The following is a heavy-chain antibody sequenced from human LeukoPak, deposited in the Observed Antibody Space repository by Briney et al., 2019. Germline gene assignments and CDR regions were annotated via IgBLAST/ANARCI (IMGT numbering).Heavy chain of an antibody. J-gene: IGHJ4*02. CDR3: ARSIAAAGIVWGVDY. CDR1: GFTFSSYG. CDR2: IRYDGSNK. Sequence: GGSLRLSCAASGFTFSSYGMHWVRQAPGKGLEWVAFIRYDGSNKYYADSVKGRFTISRGNSKNTLYLQMNSLRAEDTAVYYCARSIAAAGIVWGVDYWGQGTLVTVSS. D-gene: IGHD6-13*01. V-gene: IGHV3-30*02.